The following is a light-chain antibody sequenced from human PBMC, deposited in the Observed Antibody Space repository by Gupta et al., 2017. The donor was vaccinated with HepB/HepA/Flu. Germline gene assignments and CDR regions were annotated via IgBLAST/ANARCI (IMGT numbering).Light chain of an antibody. CDR3: QLRDTWPLT. CDR1: QSIGSY. J-gene: IGKJ4*01. Sequence: EIGLTQSPATLSLSPGERGTLSCRASQSIGSYLAWYQQKPGQAPRLLIYDASNRATGIPARFSGSASGTDFTLTISILDPEDFAVYYCQLRDTWPLTFGGGTKVEIK. CDR2: DAS. V-gene: IGKV3-11*01.